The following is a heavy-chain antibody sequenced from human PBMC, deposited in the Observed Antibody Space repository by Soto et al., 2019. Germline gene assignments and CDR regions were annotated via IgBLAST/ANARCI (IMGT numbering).Heavy chain of an antibody. CDR1: GYSFISYW. J-gene: IGHJ6*02. D-gene: IGHD1-1*01. CDR2: IYPGDSDT. V-gene: IGHV5-51*01. CDR3: ARHPGGGEGNYYYGMDV. Sequence: GVSLKISSRGFGYSFISYWSGWVRQKNGKGLEWMGIIYPGDSDTRYSPSFQGQVTISADKSISTAYLQWSSLKASDTAMYYCARHPGGGEGNYYYGMDVCGQGTTVTVSS.